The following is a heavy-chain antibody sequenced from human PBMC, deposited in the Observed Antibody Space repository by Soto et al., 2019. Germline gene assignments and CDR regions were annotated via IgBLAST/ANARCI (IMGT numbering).Heavy chain of an antibody. D-gene: IGHD1-26*01. V-gene: IGHV3-7*01. Sequence: GGSLRVSHGASGFTFTSYYMSWGRQAQGKGLEWVANINEDGSERYYVDSVNGRYTVSRDNAKISLYLQMNSLRAEDTAIYYCTKWGGGGSDYWGQGSLGTVSS. CDR3: TKWGGGGSDY. J-gene: IGHJ4*02. CDR1: GFTFTSYY. CDR2: INEDGSER.